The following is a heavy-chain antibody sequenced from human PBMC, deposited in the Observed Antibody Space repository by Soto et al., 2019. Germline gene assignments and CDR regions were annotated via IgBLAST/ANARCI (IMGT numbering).Heavy chain of an antibody. CDR2: IYYNGNT. V-gene: IGHV4-59*01. CDR3: ARSPGYSYGDFDY. Sequence: SETLSLTCTVSGGPISSDYWSWTRQPPGKGLEWIGYIYYNGNTNCNPTLKSRVTISVDTSKHQYSLKRTSVTAADTAVYYCARSPGYSYGDFDYWGQGTLVTVYS. D-gene: IGHD5-18*01. CDR1: GGPISSDY. J-gene: IGHJ4*02.